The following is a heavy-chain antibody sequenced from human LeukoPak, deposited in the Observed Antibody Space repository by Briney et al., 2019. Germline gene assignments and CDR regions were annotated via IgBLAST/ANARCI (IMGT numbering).Heavy chain of an antibody. V-gene: IGHV4-59*01. CDR3: ARGGGNSGDAFDI. D-gene: IGHD4-23*01. CDR1: GGSISGYY. CDR2: IYYSGST. Sequence: PSETLSLTCTVSGGSISGYYWSWIRQPPGKGLEWIGYIYYSGSTNYNPSLKSRVTISVDTSKNQFSLKLSSVTAADTAVYYCARGGGNSGDAFDIWGQGTMVTVSS. J-gene: IGHJ3*02.